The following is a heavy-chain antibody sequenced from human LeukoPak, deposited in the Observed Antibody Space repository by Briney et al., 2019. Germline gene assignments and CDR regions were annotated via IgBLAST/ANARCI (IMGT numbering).Heavy chain of an antibody. J-gene: IGHJ4*02. D-gene: IGHD3-22*01. CDR1: AFTFRSYG. Sequence: PGGSLRLSCATSAFTFRSYGMHWVRQAPDKGLEWVAFIRYDGSNKYYADSVKGRFTISRDNSKNTLYLQMNSLRAEDTAVYYCARNYYDSLGIDYWGQGTLVTVSS. CDR3: ARNYYDSLGIDY. V-gene: IGHV3-30*02. CDR2: IRYDGSNK.